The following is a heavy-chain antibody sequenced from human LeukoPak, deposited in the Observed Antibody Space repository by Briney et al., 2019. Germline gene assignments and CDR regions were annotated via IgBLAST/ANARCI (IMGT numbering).Heavy chain of an antibody. CDR2: IYYSGST. Sequence: PSETLSLTCTVSGGSISSYYWSWIRQPPGKGLEWIGYIYYSGSTNYNPSLKSRVTISVDTSENQFSLKLSSVTAADTAVYYCARDRPGGAGTNFYYYYGMDVWGQGTTVTVSS. CDR3: ARDRPGGAGTNFYYYYGMDV. J-gene: IGHJ6*02. V-gene: IGHV4-59*01. CDR1: GGSISSYY. D-gene: IGHD6-13*01.